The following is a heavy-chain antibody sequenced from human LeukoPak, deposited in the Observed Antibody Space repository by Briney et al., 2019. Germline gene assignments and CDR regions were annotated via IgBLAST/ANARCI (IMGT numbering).Heavy chain of an antibody. CDR2: INPNSGGT. D-gene: IGHD2-2*01. CDR3: ARGGYCSSTSCHSDY. J-gene: IGHJ4*02. V-gene: IGHV1-2*02. CDR1: GYTFTGYY. Sequence: ASVKVSCKASGYTFTGYYMHWVRQAPGQGLEWMGWINPNSGGTNYAQKFQGRVTMTRDTSISTAYMELSRLRSDDTAVYYCARGGYCSSTSCHSDYWGQGTLVTVSS.